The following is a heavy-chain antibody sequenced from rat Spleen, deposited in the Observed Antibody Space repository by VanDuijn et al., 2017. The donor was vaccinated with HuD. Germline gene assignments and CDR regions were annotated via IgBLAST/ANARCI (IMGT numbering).Heavy chain of an antibody. CDR2: IWGNGNT. V-gene: IGHV2S61*01. J-gene: IGHJ1*01. D-gene: IGHD1-12*02. Sequence: QVQLKESGPGLVQPSQTLSLTCTVSGFSISSHGVIWVRQPPGKGLEWMGIIWGNGNTNYTSALKSRLSISRDTSKSQVFLKMNNLQTEDTAMYFCASQYYYDGYWYFDFWGPGTMVTVSS. CDR3: ASQYYYDGYWYFDF. CDR1: GFSISSHG.